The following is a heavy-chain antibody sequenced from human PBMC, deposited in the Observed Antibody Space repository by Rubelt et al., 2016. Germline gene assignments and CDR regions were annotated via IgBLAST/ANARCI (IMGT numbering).Heavy chain of an antibody. Sequence: EMQLLESGGGLVQPGGSLRLSCAASGFTFGDYVMSWFRQAPGKGLEWVSSLSKSGYFTYYAPSVGGRFTVSRDNSNNMLYLHMNTLRAEDTAIYYCAKVQGDNGYEPFDFWGQGTLVTVSS. CDR3: AKVQGDNGYEPFDF. CDR1: GFTFGDYV. J-gene: IGHJ4*02. CDR2: LSKSGYFT. V-gene: IGHV3-23*01. D-gene: IGHD5-12*01.